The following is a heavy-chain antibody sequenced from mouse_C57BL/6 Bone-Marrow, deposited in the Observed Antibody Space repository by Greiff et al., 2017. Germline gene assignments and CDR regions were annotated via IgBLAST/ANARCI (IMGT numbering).Heavy chain of an antibody. CDR2: IYPRDGST. Sequence: VQLQQSDAELVKPGASVKISCKVSGYTFTDHTIHWMKQRPEQGLEWIGYIYPRDGSTKYNEKVKGKATLTADKSSSTAYMELNSLTSEDSAVYFGAREYYGSSHYYAMDYWGQGTSVTVSS. D-gene: IGHD1-1*01. CDR3: AREYYGSSHYYAMDY. J-gene: IGHJ4*01. CDR1: GYTFTDHT. V-gene: IGHV1-78*01.